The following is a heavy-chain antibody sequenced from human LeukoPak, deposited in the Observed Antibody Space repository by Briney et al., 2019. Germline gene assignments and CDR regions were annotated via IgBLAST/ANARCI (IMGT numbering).Heavy chain of an antibody. CDR1: GFTFSDYG. CDR3: ARGDRAASGYDY. V-gene: IGHV3-33*01. D-gene: IGHD3-22*01. Sequence: PGRSLRLSCAASGFTFSDYGMHWVRQAPGQGLEWVAVIWYDGSNENYADSVKGRFTISRDNSKNTLYLQMNSLRAEDTAVYYCARGDRAASGYDYWGQGTLVTVSS. CDR2: IWYDGSNE. J-gene: IGHJ4*02.